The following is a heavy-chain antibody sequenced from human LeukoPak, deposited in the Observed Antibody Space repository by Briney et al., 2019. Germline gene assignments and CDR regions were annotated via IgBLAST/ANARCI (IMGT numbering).Heavy chain of an antibody. J-gene: IGHJ4*02. CDR2: VYSSGST. CDR1: GDSISSARNY. D-gene: IGHD5-18*01. V-gene: IGHV4-39*01. CDR3: ARHLSGTAMAHYFDF. Sequence: ASETLSLTCSVPGDSISSARNYWGWIRQSPGKGLEWLASVYSSGSTHSNPSLTSRFSISIDMSKNQFSLKLYSVTASDAAIYYCARHLSGTAMAHYFDFWGEGTLVTVSS.